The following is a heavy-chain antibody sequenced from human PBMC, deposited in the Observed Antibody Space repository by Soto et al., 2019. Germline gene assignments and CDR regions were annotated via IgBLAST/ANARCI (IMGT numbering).Heavy chain of an antibody. V-gene: IGHV3-64*01. CDR1: GFTFSSYA. J-gene: IGHJ3*02. CDR2: ISSNGGST. CDR3: ARGRPTLYSSGWYDGMSAFDI. Sequence: GGSLRLSCAASGFTFSSYAMHWVRQAPGKGLEYVSAISSNGGSTYYANSVKGRFTISRDNSKNTLYLQMGSLRDEDMAVYYCARGRPTLYSSGWYDGMSAFDIWGQGAMVTVSS. D-gene: IGHD6-19*01.